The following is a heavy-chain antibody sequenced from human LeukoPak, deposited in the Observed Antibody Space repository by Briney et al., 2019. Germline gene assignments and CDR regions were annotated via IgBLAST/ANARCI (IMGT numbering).Heavy chain of an antibody. D-gene: IGHD6-19*01. J-gene: IGHJ3*02. Sequence: GESLKISCKGSGXSFTTYWSGWVRQMPGKGLEWMGIIYPGDSDTTYSPSFQGQVTVSADKSISTAYLQWNSLKASDTAMYYCASRVAGDDAFDIWGQGTMVTVSS. CDR2: IYPGDSDT. V-gene: IGHV5-51*01. CDR3: ASRVAGDDAFDI. CDR1: GXSFTTYW.